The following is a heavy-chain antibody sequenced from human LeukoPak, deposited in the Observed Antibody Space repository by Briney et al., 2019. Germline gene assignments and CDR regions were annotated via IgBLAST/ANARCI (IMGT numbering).Heavy chain of an antibody. CDR3: ARTSSSSFLTDAFDI. Sequence: GGSLRLSCAASGFTFSSYAMSWVRQAPGKGLEWVSAISGSGGSTYYADSVKGRFTISRDNSKNTLYLQMNSLRAEDTAVYYCARTSSSSFLTDAFDIWGQGTMVTVSS. CDR1: GFTFSSYA. J-gene: IGHJ3*02. CDR2: ISGSGGST. D-gene: IGHD6-13*01. V-gene: IGHV3-23*01.